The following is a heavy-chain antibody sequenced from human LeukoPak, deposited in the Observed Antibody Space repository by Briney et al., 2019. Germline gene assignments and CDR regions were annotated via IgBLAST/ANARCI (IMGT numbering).Heavy chain of an antibody. V-gene: IGHV3-11*01. J-gene: IGHJ4*02. CDR1: GFTVSDYY. D-gene: IGHD3-10*01. CDR2: VSQSGTTI. Sequence: GGSLRLSCAASGFTVSDYYISWVRQAPGKGLEWVSYVSQSGTTIYYADSVKGRFTISRDNGKNSLYLQMNSLRADDTAVYYCAREGHTYGSDYWGQGTLVTVSS. CDR3: AREGHTYGSDY.